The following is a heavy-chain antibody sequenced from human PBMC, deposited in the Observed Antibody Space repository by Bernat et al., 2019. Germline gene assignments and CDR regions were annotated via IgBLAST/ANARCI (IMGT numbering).Heavy chain of an antibody. V-gene: IGHV4-39*07. Sequence: QLQLQESGPGLVKPSETLSLTCTVSAGSISSHNYFWGWIREPPGKGLEWIGSVYSSGSTYYNPSLKGRVTISVDTSKNQFSLKLSSVTAADTAVYYCARVPLGYCSSTSCSQIWYFDLWGRGTLVTVSS. CDR2: VYSSGST. CDR3: ARVPLGYCSSTSCSQIWYFDL. J-gene: IGHJ2*01. D-gene: IGHD2-2*01. CDR1: AGSISSHNYF.